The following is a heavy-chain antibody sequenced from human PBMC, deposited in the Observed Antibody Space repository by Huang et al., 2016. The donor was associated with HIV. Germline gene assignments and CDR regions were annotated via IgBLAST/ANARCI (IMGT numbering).Heavy chain of an antibody. CDR2: ITFDGNNK. Sequence: QVHLVESGGGVVQPGRSLRLSCAASGFTFSGYGMHWVRQAPDKGLGWVAVITFDGNNKYYADSVRGRFTVSRDNSQNTVSLQMNTLRAEDTAVYYCAKDNDLYYFDYWGQGTLVTVSS. CDR3: AKDNDLYYFDY. J-gene: IGHJ4*02. CDR1: GFTFSGYG. D-gene: IGHD1-1*01. V-gene: IGHV3-30*18.